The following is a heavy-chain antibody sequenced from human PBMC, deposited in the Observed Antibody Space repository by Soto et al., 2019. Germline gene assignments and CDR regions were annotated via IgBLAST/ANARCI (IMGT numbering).Heavy chain of an antibody. Sequence: QVQVAQSGAEVRKIGASVKVSCKASGYIFTSYGLSWVRQAPGQGLEWMGWISGYNGHAIYAEKMQGRVTMTTDTSTRTADMELRSLRSDDTAVYYCARVPHNFNWVPYGLDVWGQGTTVTVSS. CDR2: ISGYNGHA. V-gene: IGHV1-18*04. CDR3: ARVPHNFNWVPYGLDV. CDR1: GYIFTSYG. D-gene: IGHD3-9*01. J-gene: IGHJ6*02.